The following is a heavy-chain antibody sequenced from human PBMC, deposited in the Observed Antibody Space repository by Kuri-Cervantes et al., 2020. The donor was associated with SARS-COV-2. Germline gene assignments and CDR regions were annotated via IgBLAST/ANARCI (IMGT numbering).Heavy chain of an antibody. CDR3: AREGTHLSSYYYMDV. Sequence: GGSLRLSCAASGFTFSSYAMHWVRQAPGKGLEWVSAISSTSTYINYVDSVKGRFTISRDDAKNSLYLQMGSLRAEDTAVYYCAREGTHLSSYYYMDVWGKGTTVTVSS. CDR1: GFTFSSYA. J-gene: IGHJ6*03. V-gene: IGHV3-21*01. CDR2: ISSTSTYI. D-gene: IGHD2/OR15-2a*01.